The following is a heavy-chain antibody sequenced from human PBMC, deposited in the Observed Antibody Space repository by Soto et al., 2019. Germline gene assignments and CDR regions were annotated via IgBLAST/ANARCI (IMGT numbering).Heavy chain of an antibody. Sequence: SETLSLTCSFSGSSMTTYYWHWIRQAPGKGLEWIGYIYYSGSTNYNPSLKSRVTISADTSKNQFSLKLSSVTAADTAVYYCARDGDGYNYWGQGTLVTVSS. CDR2: IYYSGST. J-gene: IGHJ4*02. CDR3: ARDGDGYNY. V-gene: IGHV4-59*01. CDR1: GSSMTTYY. D-gene: IGHD5-12*01.